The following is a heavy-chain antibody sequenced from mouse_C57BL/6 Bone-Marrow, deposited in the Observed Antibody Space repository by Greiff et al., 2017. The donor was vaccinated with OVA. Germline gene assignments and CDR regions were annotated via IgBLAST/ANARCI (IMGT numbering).Heavy chain of an antibody. Sequence: VQLQQSGPELVKPGASVKIPCKASGYTFTDYNMDWVKQSHGKSLEWIGDINPNNGGNIYNQKFKGKATLTVDKSSSTAYMELRRLTSEDTAGYYCARSGDYDVPYYVDYWGQGTTLTVSS. CDR2: INPNNGGN. D-gene: IGHD2-4*01. J-gene: IGHJ2*01. V-gene: IGHV1-18*01. CDR3: ARSGDYDVPYYVDY. CDR1: GYTFTDYN.